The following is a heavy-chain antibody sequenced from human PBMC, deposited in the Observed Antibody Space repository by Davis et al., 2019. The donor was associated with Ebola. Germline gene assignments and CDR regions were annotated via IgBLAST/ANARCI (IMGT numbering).Heavy chain of an antibody. J-gene: IGHJ6*03. D-gene: IGHD6-19*01. CDR2: IYSGGST. CDR1: GFTVSSNY. V-gene: IGHV3-53*01. CDR3: AREQWYYMDV. Sequence: PGGSLRLSCAASGFTVSSNYMTWVRQAPGKGLEWVSVIYSGGSTYYADSVKGRFTISRDSSKNTLYLQMNSLRAEDTAVYYCAREQWYYMDVWGKGTTVTVSS.